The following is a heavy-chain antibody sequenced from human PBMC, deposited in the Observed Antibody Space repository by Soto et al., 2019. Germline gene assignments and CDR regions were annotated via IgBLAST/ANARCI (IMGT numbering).Heavy chain of an antibody. J-gene: IGHJ6*02. V-gene: IGHV4-31*03. Sequence: SETLSLTCTVSGGSISSGGYYWSWIRQHPGKGLEWIGYIYYSGSTYYNPSLKSRVTISVDTSKNQFSLKLSSVTAADTAVYYCARDRCEMVRGVDYYYYGMDVWGQGTTVTVSS. D-gene: IGHD3-10*01. CDR3: ARDRCEMVRGVDYYYYGMDV. CDR1: GGSISSGGYY. CDR2: IYYSGST.